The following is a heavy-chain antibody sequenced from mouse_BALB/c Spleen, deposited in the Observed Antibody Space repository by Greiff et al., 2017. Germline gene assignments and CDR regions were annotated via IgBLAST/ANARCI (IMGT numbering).Heavy chain of an antibody. Sequence: LVKTGASVKISCKASGYSFTGYYMPWVKQSHGKSLEWIGNISCYNGATSYNQKFKGKATFTVDTSSSTAYMQFNSLTSEDSAVYYCARSSSLYGTPFAYWGQGTLVTVSA. CDR2: ISCYNGAT. CDR1: GYSFTGYY. CDR3: ARSSSLYGTPFAY. V-gene: IGHV1S34*01. J-gene: IGHJ3*01. D-gene: IGHD1-1*01.